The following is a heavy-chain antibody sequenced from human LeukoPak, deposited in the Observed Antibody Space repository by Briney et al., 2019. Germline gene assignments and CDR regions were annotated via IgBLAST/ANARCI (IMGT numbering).Heavy chain of an antibody. CDR3: SKDRATTVARGIIIPPGY. V-gene: IGHV3-23*01. J-gene: IGHJ4*02. CDR2: ISGNGDST. Sequence: GGSLRLSCAASAFTFSNYDMSWVRQAPGKGLEWVSSISGNGDSTTYADSVRGRFAISRDNSKSTLYLQMDSLGPEDTALYYCSKDRATTVARGIIIPPGYWGQGTLVTVSS. CDR1: AFTFSNYD. D-gene: IGHD3-10*01.